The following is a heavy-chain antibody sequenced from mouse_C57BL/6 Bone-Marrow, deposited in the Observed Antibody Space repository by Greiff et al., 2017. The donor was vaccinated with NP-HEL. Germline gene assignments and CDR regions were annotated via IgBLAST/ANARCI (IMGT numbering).Heavy chain of an antibody. CDR2: ITHSGET. Sequence: VKLQESGPGLVKPSQSLFLTCSITGFPITSGYYWIWIRQSPGKPLEWMGYITHSGETFYNPSLQSPISITRETSKNQFFLQLNSVTTEDTAMYYCAGDRYGNYDFAYWGQGTLVTVSA. V-gene: IGHV12-3*01. D-gene: IGHD2-1*01. CDR3: AGDRYGNYDFAY. J-gene: IGHJ3*01. CDR1: GFPITSGYY.